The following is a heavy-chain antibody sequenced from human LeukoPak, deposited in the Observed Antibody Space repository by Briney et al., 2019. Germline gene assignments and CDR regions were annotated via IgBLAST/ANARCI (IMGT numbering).Heavy chain of an antibody. CDR2: ISAYNGNT. CDR3: ARARPGAYCGATSCFSDY. V-gene: IGHV1-18*01. J-gene: IGHJ4*02. CDR1: GYIFTSYG. Sequence: ASVKVSCKASGYIFTSYGISWVQQGPGQGLEWVGWISAYNGNTKFAPNLQDRVTMTTDTSTATAYMELRSLRLNDTAVYFCARARPGAYCGATSCFSDYWGQGTLVTVSS. D-gene: IGHD2-2*01.